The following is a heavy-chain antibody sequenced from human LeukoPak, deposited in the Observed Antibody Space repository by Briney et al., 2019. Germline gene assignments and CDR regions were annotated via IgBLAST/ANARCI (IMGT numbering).Heavy chain of an antibody. Sequence: GGSLRLSCAASGFTFSSYWMSWVRQAPGKGLEWVANIKQDGSEKYYVDSVKGRFTISRDNAKNSLYLQMNSLRAEDTAVYYCARAGLYSYGSPVFDYWGQGTLVTVSS. CDR3: ARAGLYSYGSPVFDY. CDR2: IKQDGSEK. V-gene: IGHV3-7*01. D-gene: IGHD5-18*01. J-gene: IGHJ4*02. CDR1: GFTFSSYW.